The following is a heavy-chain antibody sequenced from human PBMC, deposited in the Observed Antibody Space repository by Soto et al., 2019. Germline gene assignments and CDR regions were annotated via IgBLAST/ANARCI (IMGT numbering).Heavy chain of an antibody. D-gene: IGHD5-18*01. CDR1: GGSCSGYY. CDR2: TNTSGST. J-gene: IGHJ4*02. CDR3: ASGLRYRYGYGGWNILYLDY. V-gene: IGHV4-34*01. Sequence: SETLSLTCGVYGGSCSGYYWSWIRQHPGKGLEWIGETNTSGSTNYSPSLTSRVTISVDTSKTQFSLELSSVTAAETAVYYCASGLRYRYGYGGWNILYLDYWGQGTLVTVSS.